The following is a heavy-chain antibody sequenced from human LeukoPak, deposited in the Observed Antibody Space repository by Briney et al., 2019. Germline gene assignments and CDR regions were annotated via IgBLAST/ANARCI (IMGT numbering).Heavy chain of an antibody. CDR3: VTNPPGIAVAGVGYFDY. J-gene: IGHJ4*02. CDR1: GGTFSSYA. V-gene: IGHV1-69*13. CDR2: IIPIFGTA. Sequence: ASVKVSCKASGGTFSSYAISWVRQAPGQGLEWMGGIIPIFGTATYAQKFQGRVTITADESTSTACMELSSLRSEDTALYYCVTNPPGIAVAGVGYFDYWGQGILVTVSS. D-gene: IGHD6-19*01.